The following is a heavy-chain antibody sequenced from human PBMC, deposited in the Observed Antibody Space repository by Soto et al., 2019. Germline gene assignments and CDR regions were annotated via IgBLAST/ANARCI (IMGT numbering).Heavy chain of an antibody. CDR3: ARVGRDSSGSFDY. CDR1: GFTFSIDW. D-gene: IGHD3-22*01. CDR2: INTDGSGT. V-gene: IGHV3-74*01. Sequence: PGGSLRLSCAASGFTFSIDWMHWFRQAPGKGLVWVSRINTDGSGTTYADSVKGRFTISRDNAKNSLYLQMNSLRAEDTAVYYCARVGRDSSGSFDYWGQGTLVTVSS. J-gene: IGHJ4*02.